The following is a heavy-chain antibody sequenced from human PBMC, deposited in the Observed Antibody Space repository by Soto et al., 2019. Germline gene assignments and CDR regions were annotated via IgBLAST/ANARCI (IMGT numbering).Heavy chain of an antibody. CDR1: GGSISTSY. D-gene: IGHD6-19*01. CDR3: ARMTLYGRSGWYWSDF. Sequence: QVQLQESGPGLVKPWETLSLTCTVSGGSISTSYWNWIRQPPGKGLEYIGYISNTGSTDYNPSLRDRVTISVDTSKNQFSLKMTSVTAADTAVYYCARMTLYGRSGWYWSDFWGQGTVVTVSS. CDR2: ISNTGST. J-gene: IGHJ4*02. V-gene: IGHV4-59*01.